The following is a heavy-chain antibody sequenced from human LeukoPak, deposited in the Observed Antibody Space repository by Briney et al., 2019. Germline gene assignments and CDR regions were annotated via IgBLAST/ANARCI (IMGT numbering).Heavy chain of an antibody. D-gene: IGHD5-12*01. Sequence: SVKVPCKASGGTFSSYAISWVRQAPGQGLEWMGGIIPIFGTANYAQKFQGRVTITADESTSTAYMELSSLRSEDTAVYYCARGASGYSGYATNWFDPWGQGTLVTVSS. CDR1: GGTFSSYA. J-gene: IGHJ5*02. V-gene: IGHV1-69*01. CDR3: ARGASGYSGYATNWFDP. CDR2: IIPIFGTA.